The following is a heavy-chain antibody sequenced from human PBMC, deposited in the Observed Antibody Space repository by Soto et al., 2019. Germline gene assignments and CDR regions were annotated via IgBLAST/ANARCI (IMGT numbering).Heavy chain of an antibody. CDR3: VKDDQCIAAAGTSEYFQH. J-gene: IGHJ1*01. CDR2: ISWYGGST. Sequence: GGSLRLSCAASGFTFDDYTMHWVRQAPGKGLEWVSLISWYGGSTFYADSVKGRFTISRDNSKNSLYLQMNSLRTEDTALYYCVKDDQCIAAAGTSEYFQHWGQGTLVTVSS. D-gene: IGHD6-13*01. V-gene: IGHV3-43*01. CDR1: GFTFDDYT.